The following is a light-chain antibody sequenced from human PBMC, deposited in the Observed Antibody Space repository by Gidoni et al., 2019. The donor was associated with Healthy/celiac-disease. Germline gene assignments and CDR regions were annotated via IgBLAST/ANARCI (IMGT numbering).Light chain of an antibody. V-gene: IGKV1-5*01. Sequence: DIQMTQSPSTLSASVGYRVTITCRASQSISSCLAWYQQKRGKAPQLLIYDASSLESGVPSRFSGSGSGKEFPLTISSLQADDFANYYRQQYNSPVTFXQXTKLEIK. CDR2: DAS. CDR1: QSISSC. J-gene: IGKJ2*01. CDR3: QQYNSPVT.